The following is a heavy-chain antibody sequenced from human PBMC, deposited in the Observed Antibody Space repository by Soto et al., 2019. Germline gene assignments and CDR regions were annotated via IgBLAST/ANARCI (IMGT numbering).Heavy chain of an antibody. CDR1: GFTFDDYA. CDR2: IKWNSGSI. J-gene: IGHJ4*02. CDR3: AKRRGAGGHFDY. V-gene: IGHV3-9*01. Sequence: EVQLVESGGGLVQPGRSLRLSCAASGFTFDDYAMHWVRQVPGKGLEWVSGIKWNSGSIGYGDSVKGRFAISRDNSKNTLSLQMNSLTAEDTAVYFCAKRRGAGGHFDYWGQGALVTVSS. D-gene: IGHD2-15*01.